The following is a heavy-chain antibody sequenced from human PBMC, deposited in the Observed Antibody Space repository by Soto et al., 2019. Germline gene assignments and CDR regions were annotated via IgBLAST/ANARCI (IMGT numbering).Heavy chain of an antibody. D-gene: IGHD6-19*01. CDR3: VKDPSRGGWYGFFLH. CDR1: VFIFIDYA. J-gene: IGHJ1*01. Sequence: PGGSLRLSCSSSVFIFIDYAMHWVRLTPGKGLEFVSALSNNGGSTNDAPSVWGRFTISRDNSKNTVYLEMSSLRVEDTAIYYCVKDPSRGGWYGFFLHWGQGTVVTVSS. V-gene: IGHV3-64D*06. CDR2: LSNNGGST.